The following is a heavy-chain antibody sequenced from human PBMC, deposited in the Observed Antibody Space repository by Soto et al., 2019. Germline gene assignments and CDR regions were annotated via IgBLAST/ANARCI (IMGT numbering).Heavy chain of an antibody. V-gene: IGHV3-21*01. J-gene: IGHJ6*02. CDR3: ARDPSYGYYYYGMDV. CDR1: GFTFSSYS. Sequence: PGGSLRLSCAASGFTFSSYSMNWVRQAPGKGLEWVSSISSSSSYIYYADSVEGRFTISRDNAKNSLYLQMNSLRAEDTAVYYCARDPSYGYYYYGMDVWGQGTTVTVSS. CDR2: ISSSSSYI. D-gene: IGHD5-18*01.